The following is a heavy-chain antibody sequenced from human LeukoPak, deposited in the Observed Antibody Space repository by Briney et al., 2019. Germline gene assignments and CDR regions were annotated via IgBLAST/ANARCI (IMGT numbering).Heavy chain of an antibody. CDR1: GFTFSSYA. D-gene: IGHD3-16*02. Sequence: GGSLRLSCAASGFTFSSYAMTWVRQAPGKGLEWVSGISGSGGSTYYADSVKGRFTISRDNSKNTLYLQMNSLRAEDTAVYYCARVWELSFDYWGQGTLVTVSS. V-gene: IGHV3-23*01. J-gene: IGHJ4*02. CDR2: ISGSGGST. CDR3: ARVWELSFDY.